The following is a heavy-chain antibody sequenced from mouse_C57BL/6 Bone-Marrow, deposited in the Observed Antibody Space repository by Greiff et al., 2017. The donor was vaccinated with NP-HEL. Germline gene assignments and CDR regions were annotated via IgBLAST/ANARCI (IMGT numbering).Heavy chain of an antibody. CDR2: ILPSIGRT. D-gene: IGHD1-1*01. Sequence: VQLQQSGSELRSPGSSVKLSCKDFDSEVFPIAYMSWVRQKPGHGFEWIGGILPSIGRTIYGEKFEDKATLDADTLSNTAYLELNSLTSEDSAIYYCAREGDFYYGSSYVYWYFDVWGTGTTVTVSS. J-gene: IGHJ1*03. V-gene: IGHV15-2*01. CDR1: DSEVFPIAY. CDR3: AREGDFYYGSSYVYWYFDV.